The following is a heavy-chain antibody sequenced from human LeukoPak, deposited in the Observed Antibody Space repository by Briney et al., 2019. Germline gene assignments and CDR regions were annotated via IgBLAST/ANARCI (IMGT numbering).Heavy chain of an antibody. J-gene: IGHJ4*02. CDR2: VSYDGSKT. Sequence: PGGSLRLSCAASAFTFSSFGIHWVRQAPGKGLEWVAVVSYDGSKTYYADSVKGRFTISRDNSKNTLYLQMNSLRAEDTAVYYCASPGGYDFWSGPFDYWGQGTLVTVSS. CDR1: AFTFSSFG. V-gene: IGHV3-30*03. CDR3: ASPGGYDFWSGPFDY. D-gene: IGHD3-3*01.